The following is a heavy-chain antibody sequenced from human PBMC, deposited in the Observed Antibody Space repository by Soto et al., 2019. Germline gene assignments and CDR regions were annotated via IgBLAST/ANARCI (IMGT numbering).Heavy chain of an antibody. J-gene: IGHJ6*02. D-gene: IGHD6-13*01. CDR3: ARVGKEQQLYYYYGMDV. CDR2: ISYDGSNK. CDR1: GFTFSSYA. V-gene: IGHV3-30-3*01. Sequence: PGGSLRLSCAASGFTFSSYAMHWVRQAPGKGLEWVAVISYDGSNKYYADSVKGRFTISRDNSKNTLYLPMNSLRAEDTAVYYCARVGKEQQLYYYYGMDVWGQGTTVTVSS.